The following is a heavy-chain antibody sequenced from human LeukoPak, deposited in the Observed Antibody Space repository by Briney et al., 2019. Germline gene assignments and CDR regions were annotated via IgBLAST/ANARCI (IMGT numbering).Heavy chain of an antibody. CDR1: GFTVSSNY. J-gene: IGHJ4*02. V-gene: IGHV3-53*01. CDR2: IYSGGST. D-gene: IGHD6-19*01. Sequence: GGSLRLSCAASGFTVSSNYMSWVRQAPGKGLEWVSVIYSGGSTYYADSVKGRFTISRDNSKNTLYLEMNSLRVEDAAVYFCARSPAFYDGAVVKYYFDYWGQGTLVTVSS. CDR3: ARSPAFYDGAVVKYYFDY.